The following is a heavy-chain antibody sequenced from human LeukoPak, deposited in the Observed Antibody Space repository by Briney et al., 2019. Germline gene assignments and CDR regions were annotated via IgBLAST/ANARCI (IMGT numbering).Heavy chain of an antibody. V-gene: IGHV3-53*01. CDR3: ARDYFYVTTGYYWFDP. J-gene: IGHJ5*02. Sequence: GGSLRLSCTASGFTISNNYMGWVRQAPGKGLEWVSIIYSLGITYYADSLRGRFTISRDNSKNTVYLQMNSLRVEDTAVYYCARDYFYVTTGYYWFDPWGQGTLVTVSS. CDR2: IYSLGIT. D-gene: IGHD3-9*01. CDR1: GFTISNNY.